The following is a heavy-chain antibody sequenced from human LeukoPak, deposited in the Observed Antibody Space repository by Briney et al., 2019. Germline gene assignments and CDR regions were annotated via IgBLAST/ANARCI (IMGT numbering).Heavy chain of an antibody. V-gene: IGHV3-30*02. CDR1: GFTFSSHA. Sequence: GGSLRLSRAASGFTFSSHAMHSVRPAPGKGLERVAFIRYKGSNKSYTDSAKVRLTIYRDNSKNTLYLQINSLRAEDTAVYYCARHCSSTSCPLQYERFLDYWGQGALVTVSS. CDR3: ARHCSSTSCPLQYERFLDY. CDR2: IRYKGSNK. D-gene: IGHD2-2*01. J-gene: IGHJ4*02.